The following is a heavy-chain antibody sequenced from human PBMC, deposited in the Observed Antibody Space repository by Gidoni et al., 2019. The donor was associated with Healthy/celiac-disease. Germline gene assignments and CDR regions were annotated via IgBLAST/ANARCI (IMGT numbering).Heavy chain of an antibody. J-gene: IGHJ3*02. CDR2: IYYSGST. CDR3: ARASGYSYGYVGAFDI. Sequence: QVQLQESGPGLVKPSQTLSLTCTVSGGSISSGGYYWSWLRPHPGKGLEWIGYIYYSGSTYYNPSLKSRVTISVDTSKNQFSLKLSSVTAADTAVYYCARASGYSYGYVGAFDIWGQGTMVTVSS. CDR1: GGSISSGGYY. V-gene: IGHV4-31*03. D-gene: IGHD5-18*01.